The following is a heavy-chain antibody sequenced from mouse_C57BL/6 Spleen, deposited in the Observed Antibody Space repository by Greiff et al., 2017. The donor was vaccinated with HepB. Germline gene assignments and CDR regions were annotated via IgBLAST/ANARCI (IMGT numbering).Heavy chain of an antibody. CDR2: ISSGGSYT. CDR3: AIPYYYGSSPYYAMDY. J-gene: IGHJ4*01. Sequence: DVHLVESGGDLVKPGGSLKLSCAASGFTFSSYGMSWVRQTPDKRLEWVATISSGGSYTYYPDSVKGRFTISRDNAKNTLYLQMSSLKSEDTAMYYCAIPYYYGSSPYYAMDYWGQGTSVTVSS. V-gene: IGHV5-6*01. CDR1: GFTFSSYG. D-gene: IGHD1-1*01.